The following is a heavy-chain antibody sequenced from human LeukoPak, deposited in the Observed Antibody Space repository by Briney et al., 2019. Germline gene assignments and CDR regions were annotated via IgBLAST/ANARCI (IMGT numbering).Heavy chain of an antibody. V-gene: IGHV3-23*01. J-gene: IGHJ3*01. CDR2: ISGSGGST. D-gene: IGHD3-10*01. CDR3: AKDRGGSGSYYYSAFDV. CDR1: GFTFSSYA. Sequence: GGSLRLSCAASGFTFSSYAMSWVRQAPGKGLEWVSGISGSGGSTYYADSVKGRFTISRDNSKNTLYLEMNSLRADDTAVYYCAKDRGGSGSYYYSAFDVWGQGTMVAVSS.